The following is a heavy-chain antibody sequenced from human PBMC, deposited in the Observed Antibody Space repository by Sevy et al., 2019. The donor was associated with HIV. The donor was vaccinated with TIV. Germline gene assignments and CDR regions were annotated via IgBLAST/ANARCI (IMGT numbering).Heavy chain of an antibody. CDR2: INPNSGGT. D-gene: IGHD1-1*01. CDR3: ARVGTKTPRPHYFDY. CDR1: GYTFTGYY. V-gene: IGHV1-2*06. J-gene: IGHJ4*02. Sequence: ASVKVSCKASGYTFTGYYMHWVRQAPGQGLEWMGRINPNSGGTNYAQKFQGRVTMTRDTSISTAYMELSRLRSDDTAVYYCARVGTKTPRPHYFDYWGQGTLVTVSS.